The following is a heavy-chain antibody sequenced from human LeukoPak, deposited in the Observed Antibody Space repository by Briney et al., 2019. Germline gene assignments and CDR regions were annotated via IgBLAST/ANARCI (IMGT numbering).Heavy chain of an antibody. V-gene: IGHV6-1*01. D-gene: IGHD3-22*01. CDR3: ARHDSSGYYPSSYYGMDV. Sequence: SQTLSLTCAISGDSVSSNSAAWNWIRQSPSRGLEWLGRTYYRSKWYNDYAVSVKSRITINPDTSKNQFSLQLSSVTAADTALYYCARHDSSGYYPSSYYGMDVRGQGTTVTVSS. J-gene: IGHJ6*02. CDR1: GDSVSSNSAA. CDR2: TYYRSKWYN.